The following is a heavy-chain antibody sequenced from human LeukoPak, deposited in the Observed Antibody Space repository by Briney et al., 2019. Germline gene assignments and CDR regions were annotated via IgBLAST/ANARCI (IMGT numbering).Heavy chain of an antibody. J-gene: IGHJ4*02. Sequence: GGSLRLSCAASGFTFSSDCMNWVRQAPGKGLEWVSAISGSGGSTYYADSVKGRFTISRDNSKNTLYLQMNSLRAEDTAVYYCAKSWELRGYWGQGTLVTVSS. CDR3: AKSWELRGY. CDR2: ISGSGGST. CDR1: GFTFSSDC. D-gene: IGHD1-26*01. V-gene: IGHV3-23*01.